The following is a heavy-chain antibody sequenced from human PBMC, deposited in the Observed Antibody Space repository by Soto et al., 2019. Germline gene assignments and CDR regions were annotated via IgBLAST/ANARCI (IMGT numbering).Heavy chain of an antibody. CDR2: ISAYNGNT. Sequence: ASVKVSCKASGYTFTSYGISWVRQAPGQGLEWMGWISAYNGNTNYAQKLQGRVTMTTDTSTSTAYMELRSLRSDDTAVYYCARDAGVEWLRDYYFDYWGQGTLVTVSS. CDR1: GYTFTSYG. CDR3: ARDAGVEWLRDYYFDY. V-gene: IGHV1-18*01. D-gene: IGHD5-12*01. J-gene: IGHJ4*02.